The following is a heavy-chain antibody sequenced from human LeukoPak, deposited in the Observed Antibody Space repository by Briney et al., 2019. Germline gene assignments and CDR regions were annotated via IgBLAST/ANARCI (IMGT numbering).Heavy chain of an antibody. CDR3: AKGGYNSSWRNYFDY. J-gene: IGHJ4*02. V-gene: IGHV3-23*01. CDR2: ISTTGGFT. CDR1: GFTFSSYA. Sequence: GGSLRLSCAASGFTFSSYAMSRVRQAPGKGLEWVSTISTTGGFTYYADSVKGRFTISKDNSKNSLYLQMNSLRAEDTAVYYCAKGGYNSSWRNYFDYWGQGTLVTVSS. D-gene: IGHD6-13*01.